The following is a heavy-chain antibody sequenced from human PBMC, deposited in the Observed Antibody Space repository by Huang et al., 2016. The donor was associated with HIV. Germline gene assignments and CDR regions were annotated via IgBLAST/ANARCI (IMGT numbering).Heavy chain of an antibody. Sequence: EVQLVQSGGVAIKPGGSLRLSCAASGFPFRDYHMHWVRQVPGKGLERVALISGDGSTTKYGDSVKGRFTISRDNSKDSLYLQMNSLKTEDTAFYYCTGIFYDSTGYYYHYWGQGTLVTVSS. D-gene: IGHD3-22*01. CDR1: GFPFRDYH. V-gene: IGHV3-43*01. CDR3: TGIFYDSTGYYYHY. J-gene: IGHJ4*02. CDR2: ISGDGSTT.